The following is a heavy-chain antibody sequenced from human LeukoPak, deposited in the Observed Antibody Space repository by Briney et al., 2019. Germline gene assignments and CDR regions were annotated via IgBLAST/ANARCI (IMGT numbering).Heavy chain of an antibody. Sequence: GESLRLSCAASGFTFSSYSMNWVRQAPGKGLEWVSHITASGTAMFYADSVKGRFTISRDNAKDSLYLQMNSLRDEDTAVYYCASSGSYRFDYWGQGTLVTVSS. D-gene: IGHD1-26*01. V-gene: IGHV3-48*02. CDR3: ASSGSYRFDY. CDR1: GFTFSSYS. J-gene: IGHJ4*02. CDR2: ITASGTAM.